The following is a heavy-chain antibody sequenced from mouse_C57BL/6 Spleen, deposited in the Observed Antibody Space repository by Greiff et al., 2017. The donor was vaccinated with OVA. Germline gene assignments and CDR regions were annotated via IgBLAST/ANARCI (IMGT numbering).Heavy chain of an antibody. V-gene: IGHV1-50*01. CDR2: IDPSDSYP. Sequence: QVQLQQPGAELVKPGASVKLSCKASGYTFTSYWMQWVKQRPGQGLEWIGEIDPSDSYPNYNQKFKGKATLTVDTSSSTAYMQLSSLTSEDSAVYYCARRGITTVVAPFAYWGQGTLVTVSA. CDR1: GYTFTSYW. CDR3: ARRGITTVVAPFAY. J-gene: IGHJ3*01. D-gene: IGHD1-1*01.